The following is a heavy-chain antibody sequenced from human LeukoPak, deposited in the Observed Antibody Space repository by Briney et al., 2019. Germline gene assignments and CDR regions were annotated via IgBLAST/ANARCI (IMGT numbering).Heavy chain of an antibody. CDR2: ISSSGSTI. V-gene: IGHV3-48*04. D-gene: IGHD3-10*02. CDR1: GFTFSSYG. CDR3: AELGITMIGGV. J-gene: IGHJ6*04. Sequence: PGGSLRLSCTASGFTFSSYGMSWVRQAPGKGLEWVSYISSSGSTIYYADSVKGRFTISRDNDKNSLYLQMNSLRAEDTAVYYCAELGITMIGGVWGKGTTVTISS.